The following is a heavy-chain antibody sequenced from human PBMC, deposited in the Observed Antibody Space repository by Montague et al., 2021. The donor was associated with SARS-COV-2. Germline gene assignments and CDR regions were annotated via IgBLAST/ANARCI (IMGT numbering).Heavy chain of an antibody. CDR3: ARAVIYGGYAFAYFDF. V-gene: IGHV4-61*02. D-gene: IGHD5-12*01. Sequence: TLSLTCTLSGGSISSDSYYWSWIRQPAGKGLEWIGRVYTTGSTNYXPSLKSRVTISGDTSRNQFSLRLTSVTAADTAMYYCARAVIYGGYAFAYFDFWGQGVLVTVSS. CDR1: GGSISSDSYY. J-gene: IGHJ4*02. CDR2: VYTTGST.